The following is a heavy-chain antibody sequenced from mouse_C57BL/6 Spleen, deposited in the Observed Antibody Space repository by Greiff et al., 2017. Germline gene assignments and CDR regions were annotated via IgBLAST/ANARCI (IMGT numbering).Heavy chain of an antibody. Sequence: VKLMESGAELVRPGTSVKMSCKASGYTFTNYWIGWAKQRPGHGLEWIGDIYPGGGYTNYNEKFKGKATLTADKSSSTAYMQFSSLTSEDAAIYYCARATTVVAGDYWGQGTTRTVSS. D-gene: IGHD1-1*01. CDR2: IYPGGGYT. CDR1: GYTFTNYW. CDR3: ARATTVVAGDY. V-gene: IGHV1-63*01. J-gene: IGHJ2*01.